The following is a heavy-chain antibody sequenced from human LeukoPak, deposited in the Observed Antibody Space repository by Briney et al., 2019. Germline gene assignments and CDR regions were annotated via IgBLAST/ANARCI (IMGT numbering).Heavy chain of an antibody. CDR3: ARGSSRLSGYSSS. Sequence: SETLSLTCTVSGGSISSGGYYWSWIRQHPGKGLEWIGYIYYTGSTNYNPSLKSRVSISVDTSKNQFSLNVSSVTAADTAVYYCARGSSRLSGYSSSWGQGTLVTVSS. CDR2: IYYTGST. J-gene: IGHJ4*02. V-gene: IGHV4-61*08. D-gene: IGHD5-18*01. CDR1: GGSISSGGYY.